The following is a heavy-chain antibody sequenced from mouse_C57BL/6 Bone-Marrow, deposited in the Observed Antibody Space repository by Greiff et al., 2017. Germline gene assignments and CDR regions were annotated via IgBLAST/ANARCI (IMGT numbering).Heavy chain of an antibody. J-gene: IGHJ2*01. D-gene: IGHD1-1*01. Sequence: EVQLQESEGGLVQPGSSMKLSCTASGFTFSDYYMAWVRQVPEKGLEWVANINYDGSSTYYLDSLKSRFIISRDNAKNILYLQMSSLKSEDTATYYCARDSSYYGSSYLDYWGQGTTLTVSS. CDR1: GFTFSDYY. V-gene: IGHV5-16*01. CDR2: INYDGSST. CDR3: ARDSSYYGSSYLDY.